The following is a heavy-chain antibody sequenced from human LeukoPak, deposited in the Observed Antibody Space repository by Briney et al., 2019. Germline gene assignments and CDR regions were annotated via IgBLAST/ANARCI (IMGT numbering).Heavy chain of an antibody. D-gene: IGHD3-9*01. Sequence: ASVKVSCKASGYTFTSYDINWVRQATGQGLEWTGWMNPNSGNTGYAQKFQGRVTMTRNTSISTAYMELSSLRSEDTAVYYCARAGVLRYFDWSPPNPYFDYWGQGTLVTVSS. CDR1: GYTFTSYD. V-gene: IGHV1-8*01. CDR2: MNPNSGNT. CDR3: ARAGVLRYFDWSPPNPYFDY. J-gene: IGHJ4*02.